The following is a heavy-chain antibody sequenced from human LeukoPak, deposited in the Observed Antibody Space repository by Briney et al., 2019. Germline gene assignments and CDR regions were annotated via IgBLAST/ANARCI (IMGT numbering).Heavy chain of an antibody. D-gene: IGHD4-17*01. CDR3: ARGNGDYAIHPDY. CDR1: GFTFSSYA. J-gene: IGHJ4*02. Sequence: GGSLRLSCAASGFTFSSYAMTWVRQAPGKGLEWVSAISGSGINTYYADSVKGRFTISRDNSKSTLYLLINSLRADDTAVYYCARGNGDYAIHPDYWGQGTLVTVSS. V-gene: IGHV3-23*01. CDR2: ISGSGINT.